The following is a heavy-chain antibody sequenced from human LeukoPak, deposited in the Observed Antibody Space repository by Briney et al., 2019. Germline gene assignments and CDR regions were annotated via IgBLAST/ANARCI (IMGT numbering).Heavy chain of an antibody. CDR3: ARVRGYFSYFDY. CDR1: GGSFSGYY. J-gene: IGHJ4*02. D-gene: IGHD3-22*01. Sequence: PSETLSLTCAVYGGSFSGYYWSWIRQPPGKGLEWIGEINHSGSTNYNPSLKSRVTIPVDTSKNQFSLKLSSVTAADTAVYYCARVRGYFSYFDYWGQGTLVTVSS. V-gene: IGHV4-34*01. CDR2: INHSGST.